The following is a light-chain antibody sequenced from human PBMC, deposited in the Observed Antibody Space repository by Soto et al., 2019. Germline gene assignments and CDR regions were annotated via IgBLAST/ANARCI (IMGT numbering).Light chain of an antibody. J-gene: IGKJ5*01. CDR1: QSVSRSY. V-gene: IGKV3-11*01. CDR3: QQRSNWPPEIT. CDR2: DAS. Sequence: EIVLTQSRCTLSLSPGERATLTCRDSQSVSRSYLAWYQQKPGQAPRLLIYDASNRATGIPARFSGSGSGTDFTLTISSLEPEDFAVYYRQQRSNWPPEITFGQATRLEIK.